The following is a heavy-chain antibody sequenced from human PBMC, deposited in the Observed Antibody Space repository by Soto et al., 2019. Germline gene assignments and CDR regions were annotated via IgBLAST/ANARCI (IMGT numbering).Heavy chain of an antibody. J-gene: IGHJ4*02. CDR2: INSDGYTT. V-gene: IGHV3-74*01. D-gene: IGHD3-22*01. CDR1: GFTFSTYW. Sequence: EVQLVESGGGLVEPGGSLRLSCAASGFTFSTYWLHWVRQAPGRGLVWVSRINSDGYTTTYADSVKRRFAISRDNAKNTLFLQMNSLRAEDTAVYYCARGSEYYYDSSGYYYAPFDYWGQGTLVTVSS. CDR3: ARGSEYYYDSSGYYYAPFDY.